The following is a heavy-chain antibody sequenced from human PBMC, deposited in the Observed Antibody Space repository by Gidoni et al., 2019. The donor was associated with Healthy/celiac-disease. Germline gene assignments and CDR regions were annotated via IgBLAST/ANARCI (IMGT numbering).Heavy chain of an antibody. CDR2: IYCGGST. CDR1: GFTVSSNS. D-gene: IGHD2-15*01. J-gene: IGHJ4*02. Sequence: EVQLVESGGGLIQPGGSLRLSCAASGFTVSSNSMSWARQAPGKGLEWVSVIYCGGSTYYADSVKGRFTIYRDNSKNTLYLQMNSLRAEDTAVYYCARDPVGGGGPFDYWGQGTLVTVSS. V-gene: IGHV3-53*01. CDR3: ARDPVGGGGPFDY.